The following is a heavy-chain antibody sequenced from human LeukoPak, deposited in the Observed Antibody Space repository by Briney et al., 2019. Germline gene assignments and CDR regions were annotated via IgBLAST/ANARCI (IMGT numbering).Heavy chain of an antibody. CDR3: AKDEFVASDFTGAFDI. CDR1: GFTLEDYA. J-gene: IGHJ3*02. CDR2: ISWNRGSI. Sequence: GGSVRLSCAAWGFTLEDYAMHGLRDAPGKGGEGGGGISWNRGSIDYADSVKGRLTTSRDNAKNSLYLQMNSMSGEDMALYYCAKDEFVASDFTGAFDIWGQGTMVTVSS. V-gene: IGHV3-9*03. D-gene: IGHD2-8*02.